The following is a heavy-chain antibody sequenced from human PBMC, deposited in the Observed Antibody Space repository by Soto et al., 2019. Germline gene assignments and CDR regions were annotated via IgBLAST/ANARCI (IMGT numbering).Heavy chain of an antibody. V-gene: IGHV3-30*18. CDR2: ISSDGSNY. CDR3: AKEVGTAMTAITNLHSDL. Sequence: QVKLVESGGGVVQPGRSQRLSCAASGFTFSACAMHWVRQSPGKGLEWVAVISSDGSNYYYEDSVKGRFTISRDNYKNTLYLQMDSLRAEDTAVYYCAKEVGTAMTAITNLHSDLWGRGTLGTVAS. D-gene: IGHD2-21*02. CDR1: GFTFSACA. J-gene: IGHJ2*01.